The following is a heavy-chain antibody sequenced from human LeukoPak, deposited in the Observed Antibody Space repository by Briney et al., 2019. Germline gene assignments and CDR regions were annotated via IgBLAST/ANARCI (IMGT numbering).Heavy chain of an antibody. V-gene: IGHV3-15*01. CDR1: GFNFGDAW. CDR3: EPPLQFLES. D-gene: IGHD3-3*01. Sequence: PGGSLRLSCAASGFNFGDAWMSWVRQAPGKGLEAVGRITSKKDGETADYAAPVKGRFIVSRDDSKSTLYLQMNSLKTEDTAVYYCEPPLQFLESWGQGTMVIVSS. CDR2: ITSKKDGETA. J-gene: IGHJ5*02.